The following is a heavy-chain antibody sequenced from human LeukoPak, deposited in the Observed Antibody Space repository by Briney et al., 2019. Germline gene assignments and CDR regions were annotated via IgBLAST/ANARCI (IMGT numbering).Heavy chain of an antibody. CDR3: AAKTTVTTYYFDH. CDR1: GDSISASNW. J-gene: IGHJ4*02. CDR2: IHHSGST. Sequence: PSETLSLTCAVSGDSISASNWWSWVRQPPGRGLEWIGEIHHSGSTNCNPSLKSRVTISIDKSKNQFSLKVTSVTAADTAVYYCAAKTTVTTYYFDHWGQGTRVTVSS. D-gene: IGHD4-17*01. V-gene: IGHV4-4*02.